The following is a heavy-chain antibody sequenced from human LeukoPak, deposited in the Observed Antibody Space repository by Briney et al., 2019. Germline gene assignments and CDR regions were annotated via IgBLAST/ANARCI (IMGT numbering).Heavy chain of an antibody. CDR2: INHSGST. Sequence: SETLSLTCAVYGGSFSGYYWSWIRQPPGKGLEWIGEINHSGSTNYNPSVKSRVTISVDTSKNQFSLKLSSVTAADTAVYYCARGGRGWYDYWGQGTLVTVSS. V-gene: IGHV4-34*01. D-gene: IGHD6-19*01. J-gene: IGHJ4*02. CDR3: ARGGRGWYDY. CDR1: GGSFSGYY.